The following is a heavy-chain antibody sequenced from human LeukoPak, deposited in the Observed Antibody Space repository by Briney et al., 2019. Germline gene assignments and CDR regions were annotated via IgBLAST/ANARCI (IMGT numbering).Heavy chain of an antibody. CDR2: IYSSGTT. Sequence: RPSETLSLTCTVSGGSISSYYCNWIRQPAGKGLEWIGRIYSSGTTNYNPSLKSRVTMSVDTSKNQFSLRLRSVTAADTAVYYCATSTAPHRYSPFDPWGRGTLVTVSS. J-gene: IGHJ5*02. CDR1: GGSISSYY. V-gene: IGHV4-4*07. D-gene: IGHD3-16*02. CDR3: ATSTAPHRYSPFDP.